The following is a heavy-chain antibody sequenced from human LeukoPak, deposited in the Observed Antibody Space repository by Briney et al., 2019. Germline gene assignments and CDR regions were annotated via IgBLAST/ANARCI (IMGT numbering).Heavy chain of an antibody. V-gene: IGHV3-33*01. J-gene: IGHJ4*02. Sequence: PGKSLRLSCAASGFSFSSYDMHWVRQAPGKGLEWVAIIWLDGSAEYYGDSVKGRFTVSRDNSKNTLYLQMDNLRVEDTAVYYCARDLNREDFDYWGQGTLVAVSP. CDR2: IWLDGSAE. CDR1: GFSFSSYD. CDR3: ARDLNREDFDY. D-gene: IGHD1-14*01.